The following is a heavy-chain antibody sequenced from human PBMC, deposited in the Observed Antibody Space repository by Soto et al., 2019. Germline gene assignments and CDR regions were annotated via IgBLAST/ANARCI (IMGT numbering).Heavy chain of an antibody. D-gene: IGHD3-16*01. J-gene: IGHJ4*02. CDR1: GLTFSSYG. CDR3: AKKRFRAEGGPSPLDY. CDR2: ISYDGSNK. V-gene: IGHV3-30*18. Sequence: GSLRLSCAASGLTFSSYGMHWVRQAPGKGLEWVAVISYDGSNKYYADSVKGRFTISRDNSKNTLYLQMNSLRAEDTAVYYCAKKRFRAEGGPSPLDYWGQGTLVTVSS.